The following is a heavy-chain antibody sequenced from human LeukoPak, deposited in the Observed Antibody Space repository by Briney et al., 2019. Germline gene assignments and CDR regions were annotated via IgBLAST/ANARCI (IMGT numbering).Heavy chain of an antibody. D-gene: IGHD3-3*01. Sequence: GASVKVSCKASGYTFTSYGISWVRQAPGQGLEWMGWISAYNGNTNYAQKLQGRVTMTTDTSTSTAYMELRSLRSDDTAVYYCAREKYYDFWSGYPADYWGQGTLVTVSS. CDR2: ISAYNGNT. J-gene: IGHJ4*02. V-gene: IGHV1-18*01. CDR3: AREKYYDFWSGYPADY. CDR1: GYTFTSYG.